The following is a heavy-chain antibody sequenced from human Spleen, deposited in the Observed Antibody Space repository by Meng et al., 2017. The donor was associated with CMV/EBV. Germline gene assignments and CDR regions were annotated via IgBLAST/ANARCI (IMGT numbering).Heavy chain of an antibody. Sequence: LSCAASGLNFYTYPINWVRQAPGKGLEWVSSISSSSIYIYYADSVKGRFTISRDNAKNSLYLHLDSLRVEDTAVYYCARADYGDYIDYWGQGTLVTVSS. CDR1: GLNFYTYP. V-gene: IGHV3-21*01. J-gene: IGHJ4*02. CDR2: ISSSSIYI. CDR3: ARADYGDYIDY. D-gene: IGHD4-17*01.